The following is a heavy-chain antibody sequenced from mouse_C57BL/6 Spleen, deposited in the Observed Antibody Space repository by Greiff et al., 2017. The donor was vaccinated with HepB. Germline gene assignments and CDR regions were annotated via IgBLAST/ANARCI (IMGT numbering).Heavy chain of an antibody. Sequence: VKLQESGAELVRPGASVTLSCKASGYTFTDYEMHWVKQTPVHGLEWIGAIDPETGGTAYNQKFKGKAILTADKSSSTAYMELRSLTSEDSAVYYGTRRSWGYGSSPWFAYWGQGTLVTVSA. V-gene: IGHV1-15*01. CDR3: TRRSWGYGSSPWFAY. D-gene: IGHD1-1*01. CDR2: IDPETGGT. CDR1: GYTFTDYE. J-gene: IGHJ3*01.